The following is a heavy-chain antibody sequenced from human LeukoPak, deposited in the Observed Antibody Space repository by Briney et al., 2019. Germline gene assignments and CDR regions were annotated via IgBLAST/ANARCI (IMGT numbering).Heavy chain of an antibody. D-gene: IGHD3-10*01. J-gene: IGHJ6*02. Sequence: GGSLKLSCAAPGFTFSSYAMSWVRQAPGKGLEWVSAISGSGGSTYYADSVKGRFTISRDNAKNSLYLQMNSLRAEDTALYYCAKDAGYGSGSSPLGYGMDVWGQGTTVTVSS. V-gene: IGHV3-23*01. CDR1: GFTFSSYA. CDR2: ISGSGGST. CDR3: AKDAGYGSGSSPLGYGMDV.